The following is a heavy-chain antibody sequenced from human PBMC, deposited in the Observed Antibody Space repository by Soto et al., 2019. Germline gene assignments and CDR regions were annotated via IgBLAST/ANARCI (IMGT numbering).Heavy chain of an antibody. Sequence: GGSLRLSCAASGFTFSSYWMHWVRQAPGKGLVWVSRINSDGSSTSYADSVKGRFTISRDNAKNTLYLQMNSLRAEDTAVYYCARARDSYGWAFDYWGQGTLVTVSS. CDR2: INSDGSST. CDR3: ARARDSYGWAFDY. J-gene: IGHJ4*02. D-gene: IGHD5-18*01. CDR1: GFTFSSYW. V-gene: IGHV3-74*01.